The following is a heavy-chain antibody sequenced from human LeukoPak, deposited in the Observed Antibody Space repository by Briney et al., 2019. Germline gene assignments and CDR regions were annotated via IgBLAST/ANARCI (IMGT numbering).Heavy chain of an antibody. D-gene: IGHD5-24*01. J-gene: IGHJ4*02. CDR2: IYYSGST. CDR1: GGSISSSSYY. Sequence: SETLSLTCTVSGGSISSSSYYWGWIRQPPGKGLEWIGSIYYSGSTYYNPSLKSRVTISVDTSKNQFSLKLSSVTAADTAVYYCARVERDGYTLDYWGQGTLVTVSS. CDR3: ARVERDGYTLDY. V-gene: IGHV4-39*07.